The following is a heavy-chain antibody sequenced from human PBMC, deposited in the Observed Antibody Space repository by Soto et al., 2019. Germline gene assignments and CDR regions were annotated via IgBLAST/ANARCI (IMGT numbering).Heavy chain of an antibody. CDR1: GFTFSTYW. V-gene: IGHV3-7*01. Sequence: PGGSLRLSCAASGFTFSTYWMSWVRRTPGKGLEWVANIKQDGTEKYYVDSVRGRLTVSRDNAKSSLYLQMNSLRVEGTAVYYCTTSPHRDSERVFVWGQGTTVTVSS. CDR2: IKQDGTEK. D-gene: IGHD1-26*01. J-gene: IGHJ6*02. CDR3: TTSPHRDSERVFV.